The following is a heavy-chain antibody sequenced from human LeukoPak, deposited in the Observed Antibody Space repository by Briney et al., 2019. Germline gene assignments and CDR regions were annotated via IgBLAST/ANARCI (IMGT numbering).Heavy chain of an antibody. Sequence: SVKVSCKASGGTFSSSGISWVRQAPGQGLEWMGGIIPITGTANYAQKFQGRVTITADESTSTAYMELSRLRSDDTAVYYCASAGVSSSWYTDAFDIWGQGTMVTVSS. J-gene: IGHJ3*02. CDR2: IIPITGTA. CDR3: ASAGVSSSWYTDAFDI. CDR1: GGTFSSSG. D-gene: IGHD6-13*01. V-gene: IGHV1-69*13.